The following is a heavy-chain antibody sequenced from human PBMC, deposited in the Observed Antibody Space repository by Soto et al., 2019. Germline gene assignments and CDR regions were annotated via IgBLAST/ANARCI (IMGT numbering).Heavy chain of an antibody. V-gene: IGHV4-59*01. CDR3: AAGEASSRTLAPYYLDF. D-gene: IGHD6-13*01. Sequence: LSLTCTVSGGSMRNYFWTWIRQPPGKGLERIGYIHYSGTTSFFPSYNPSLRSRVTISEDTSKNQFSLKLLSVTTADTAVYFCAAGEASSRTLAPYYLDFWGQGPGSPSPQ. CDR2: IHYSGTT. J-gene: IGHJ4*02. CDR1: GGSMRNYF.